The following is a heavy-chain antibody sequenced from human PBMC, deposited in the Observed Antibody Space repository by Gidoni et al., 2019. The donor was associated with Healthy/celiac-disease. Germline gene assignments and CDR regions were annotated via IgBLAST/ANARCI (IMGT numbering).Heavy chain of an antibody. Sequence: QVQPVESGGGVVQPGRSLRLSCAASGFTFSSYGMHWVRQAPGKGLEWVAVISYDGSNKYYADSVKGRFTISRDNSKNTLYLQMNSLRAEDTAVYYCAKDSEGYCSGGSCFPGAFDIWGQGTMVTVSS. CDR3: AKDSEGYCSGGSCFPGAFDI. D-gene: IGHD2-15*01. J-gene: IGHJ3*02. V-gene: IGHV3-30*18. CDR1: GFTFSSYG. CDR2: ISYDGSNK.